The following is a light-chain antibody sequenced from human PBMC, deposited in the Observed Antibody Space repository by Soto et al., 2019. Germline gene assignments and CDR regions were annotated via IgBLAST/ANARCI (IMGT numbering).Light chain of an antibody. CDR3: QQFGRSSWT. Sequence: EIVLTQSPGTLSLSPGERAILSCRASQSVSSSDLAWYQQKPGQAPRLLIYAASSRATGIPDRFSGSGSGTDFTLTISRLEPEDFAVYYCQQFGRSSWTFGQGTKVEMK. V-gene: IGKV3-20*01. CDR1: QSVSSSD. J-gene: IGKJ1*01. CDR2: AAS.